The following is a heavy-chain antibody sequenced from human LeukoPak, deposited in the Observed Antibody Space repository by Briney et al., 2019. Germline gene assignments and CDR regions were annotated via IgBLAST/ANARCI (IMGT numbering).Heavy chain of an antibody. D-gene: IGHD3-22*01. CDR2: MSYSGSS. Sequence: SETLSLTCTVSGGSISTYYWSWIRQPPGKGLEWIGYMSYSGSSGYNPSLRSRVTISVDASKKQFSLKLSSVTAADTAVYYCARDGYSDSSGYDYPPSVWGQGTLVTVSS. CDR3: ARDGYSDSSGYDYPPSV. CDR1: GGSISTYY. V-gene: IGHV4-59*01. J-gene: IGHJ4*02.